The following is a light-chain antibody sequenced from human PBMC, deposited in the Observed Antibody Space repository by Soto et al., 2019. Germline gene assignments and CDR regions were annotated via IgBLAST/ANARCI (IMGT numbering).Light chain of an antibody. CDR2: DVD. CDR3: SSYTGSITPYV. CDR1: STDVRSYKY. J-gene: IGLJ1*01. V-gene: IGLV2-14*03. Sequence: QSVLTQPASVSGSPGQSITISCIGTSTDVRSYKYVSWYQQHPGKAPKLIIYDVDNRPSGVSNRFSGSKAGYTASLTISGLQAEDEADYYCSSYTGSITPYVFGTGTKLTVL.